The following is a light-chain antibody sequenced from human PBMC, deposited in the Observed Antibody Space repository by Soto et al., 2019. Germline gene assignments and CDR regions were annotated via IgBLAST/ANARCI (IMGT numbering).Light chain of an antibody. Sequence: EIVLTQSPGTLSLSPGETATLSCKASQTISSYVAWYQQKPGQSPTLLISVTSTRAPGIPDRFSGGGSGADFTLTISRLEPEDFAVYYCLQYGSSPTCGVGTRV. CDR1: QTISSY. V-gene: IGKV3-20*01. J-gene: IGKJ4*01. CDR2: VTS. CDR3: LQYGSSPT.